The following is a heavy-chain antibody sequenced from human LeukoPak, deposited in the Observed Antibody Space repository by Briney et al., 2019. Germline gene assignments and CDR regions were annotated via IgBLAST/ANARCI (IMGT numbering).Heavy chain of an antibody. Sequence: GGSLRLSCAASGFTFSSYAMHWVRQAPGKGLEWVAVISYDGSNKYYADSVKGRFTISRDNSKNTLYLQMNSLRAEDTAVYYCAREDSDSSGWYYGMGVWGQGTTVTVSS. D-gene: IGHD6-19*01. CDR1: GFTFSSYA. CDR2: ISYDGSNK. CDR3: AREDSDSSGWYYGMGV. J-gene: IGHJ6*02. V-gene: IGHV3-30-3*01.